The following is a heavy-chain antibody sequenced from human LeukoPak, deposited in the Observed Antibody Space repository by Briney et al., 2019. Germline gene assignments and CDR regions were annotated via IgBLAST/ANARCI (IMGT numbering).Heavy chain of an antibody. J-gene: IGHJ4*02. CDR2: ST. D-gene: IGHD2/OR15-2a*01. Sequence: GGSLTLSCAASGFSVTTYAMGWVRQAPGKGLEWVSVSTHYADSVKGRFTISRDSSKNTLYLQMDNLRAEDTGVYYCARDFYDGFALDYWGQGTLVTVSS. CDR1: GFSVTTYA. CDR3: ARDFYDGFALDY. V-gene: IGHV3-23*03.